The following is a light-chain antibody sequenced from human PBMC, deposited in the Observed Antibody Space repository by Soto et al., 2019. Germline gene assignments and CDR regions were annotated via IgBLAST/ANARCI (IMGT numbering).Light chain of an antibody. J-gene: IGKJ4*01. CDR2: GAS. CDR1: QSVNRN. V-gene: IGKV3-15*01. Sequence: EIVMTQSPATLSVSPGERATLPCRASQSVNRNLAWYQQKPGQAPRLLIYGASTRATGLPARFSGSGSETEFTLTISSLQSEDFAVYYCQQYNTSPLTFGGGTKVEIK. CDR3: QQYNTSPLT.